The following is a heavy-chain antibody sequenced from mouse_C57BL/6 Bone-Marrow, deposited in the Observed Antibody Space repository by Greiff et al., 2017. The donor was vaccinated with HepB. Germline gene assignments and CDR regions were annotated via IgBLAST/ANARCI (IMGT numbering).Heavy chain of an antibody. CDR3: TRRLTVYFDY. V-gene: IGHV6-6*01. J-gene: IGHJ2*01. CDR1: GFTFSDAW. Sequence: EVMLVESGGGLVQPGGSMKLSCAASGFTFSDAWMDWVRQSPEKGLEWVAEIRNKANNHATYYAESVKGRFTISRDDSKSSVYLQMNSLRAEDTGIYYCTRRLTVYFDYWGQGTTLTVSS. D-gene: IGHD1-2*01. CDR2: IRNKANNHAT.